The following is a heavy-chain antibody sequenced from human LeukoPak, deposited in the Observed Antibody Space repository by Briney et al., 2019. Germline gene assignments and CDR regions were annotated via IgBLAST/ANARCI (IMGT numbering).Heavy chain of an antibody. CDR2: IYPSGST. Sequence: PSETLSLTCTVSGGSISSYYWTWIRQPAGKGLEWIGRIYPSGSTNYNPSLKSRVTMSVDTSKNQFSLKLSSVTAADTAVYYCARGQHYYGSGSPFDYWGQGTLVTVSS. V-gene: IGHV4-4*07. CDR1: GGSISSYY. D-gene: IGHD3-10*01. J-gene: IGHJ4*02. CDR3: ARGQHYYGSGSPFDY.